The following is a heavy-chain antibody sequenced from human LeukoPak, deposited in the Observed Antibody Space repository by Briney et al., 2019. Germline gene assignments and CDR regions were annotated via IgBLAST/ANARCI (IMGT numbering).Heavy chain of an antibody. CDR2: ISSNGGST. D-gene: IGHD6-13*01. V-gene: IGHV3-64*01. CDR1: GFTFSSYA. J-gene: IGHJ6*03. Sequence: GGSLRLSCAASGFTFSSYAMHWVRQAPGKGLEYVSAISSNGGSTYYANSVKGRFTISRDNSKNTLYLQMGSLRAEDMAVYYCARDRGIAAPDYYYYMDVWGKGTTVTVPS. CDR3: ARDRGIAAPDYYYYMDV.